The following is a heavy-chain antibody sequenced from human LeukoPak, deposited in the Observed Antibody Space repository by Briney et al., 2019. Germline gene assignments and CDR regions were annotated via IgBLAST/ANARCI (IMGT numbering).Heavy chain of an antibody. CDR3: AARRGYYHYMDV. CDR1: GFTFSSYA. V-gene: IGHV3-23*01. CDR2: ISNTGTDT. Sequence: GGSLRLSCATSGFTFSSYAVAWVRQAPGKGLEWVSSISNTGTDTYYADSVKGRFTISRDNSKNTLSLQMNSLAAEDTAVYYCAARRGYYHYMDVWGKGTTVTVSS. D-gene: IGHD3-3*01. J-gene: IGHJ6*03.